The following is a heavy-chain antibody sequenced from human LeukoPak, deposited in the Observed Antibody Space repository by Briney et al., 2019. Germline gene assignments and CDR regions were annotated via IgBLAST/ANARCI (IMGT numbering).Heavy chain of an antibody. CDR2: ISSSRAYT. Sequence: GGSLRLSCAASGFTSSDYYMSWIRQAPGKGPEWVSDISSSRAYTNYADSVKGRFTISRDNAKNSLYLQMNSLRAEDTAVYYCARAPHYSNYGPYYYGMDVWGQGTTVTVSS. CDR3: ARAPHYSNYGPYYYGMDV. CDR1: GFTSSDYY. V-gene: IGHV3-11*06. J-gene: IGHJ6*02. D-gene: IGHD4-11*01.